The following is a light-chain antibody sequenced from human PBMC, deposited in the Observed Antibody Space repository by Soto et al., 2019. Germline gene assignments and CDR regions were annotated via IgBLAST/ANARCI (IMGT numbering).Light chain of an antibody. J-gene: IGKJ5*01. V-gene: IGKV3-11*01. Sequence: EIVLTQSPATLSLSPGERATLSCRASQSVSSYLAWYQQKPGQAPRLLIYDASNRATGIPARFSGSGSGTNFTLTFGSLEPDFFADYATQQRCTRPRDTF. CDR3: QQRCTRPRDT. CDR1: QSVSSY. CDR2: DAS.